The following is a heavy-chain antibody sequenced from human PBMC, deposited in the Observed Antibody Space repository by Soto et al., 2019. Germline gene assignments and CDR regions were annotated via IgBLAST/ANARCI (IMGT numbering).Heavy chain of an antibody. CDR3: AAGPADDYWSGYLSG. CDR2: IVVGSGNT. Sequence: SVKIASKASGYTFSSSAMHGVRQYRGQRLEWIGWIVVGSGNTNYAQRFQERVTITRDMSTSTAYMELSSLRSEDTAVYYCAAGPADDYWSGYLSGWGQGTLVTVSS. V-gene: IGHV1-58*02. CDR1: GYTFSSSA. D-gene: IGHD3-3*01. J-gene: IGHJ4*02.